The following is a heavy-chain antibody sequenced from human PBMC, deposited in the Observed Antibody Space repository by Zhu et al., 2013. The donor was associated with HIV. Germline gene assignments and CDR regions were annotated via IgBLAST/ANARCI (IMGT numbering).Heavy chain of an antibody. CDR1: GGTFSSYA. CDR3: AGHCSSTSCYLLDY. Sequence: QVQLVQSGAEVKKPGSSVKVSCKASGGTFSSYAISWVRQAPGQGLEWMGGIIPIFGTANYAQKFQGRVTIAADESTSTAYMELSSLRSEDTAVYYCAGHCSSTSCYLLDYWGQGTLVTVSS. D-gene: IGHD2-2*01. V-gene: IGHV1-69*01. J-gene: IGHJ4*02. CDR2: IIPIFGTA.